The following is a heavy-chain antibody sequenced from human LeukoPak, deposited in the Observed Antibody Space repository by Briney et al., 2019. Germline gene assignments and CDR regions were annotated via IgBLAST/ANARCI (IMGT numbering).Heavy chain of an antibody. CDR1: GFTFNNYA. Sequence: GGSLRLSCAASGFTFNNYAMSWVRQAPGRGLEWVSAISSGGDYTNSADSVKGRFTISRDNSRNTLYLQMNSLRAEDTAVYYCAKDRASGSGSYSYREFDHWGQGTLVTVSS. V-gene: IGHV3-23*01. CDR2: ISSGGDYT. D-gene: IGHD6-19*01. J-gene: IGHJ5*02. CDR3: AKDRASGSGSYSYREFDH.